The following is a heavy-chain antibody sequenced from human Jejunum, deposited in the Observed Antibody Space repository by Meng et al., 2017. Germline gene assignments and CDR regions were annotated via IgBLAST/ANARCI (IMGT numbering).Heavy chain of an antibody. V-gene: IGHV3-15*01. CDR2: IKSTSDGGTT. D-gene: IGHD2-15*01. Sequence: ESLKISCAASEFTFSNAYMGWVRQAPGKGLECLGRIKSTSDGGTTDYAAPVKGRFTISRDDSTNTLYLQMNSLRPEDTAVYYCATDAARFFNWPHIVDYWGQGTLVTVSS. CDR3: ATDAARFFNWPHIVDY. CDR1: EFTFSNAY. J-gene: IGHJ4*02.